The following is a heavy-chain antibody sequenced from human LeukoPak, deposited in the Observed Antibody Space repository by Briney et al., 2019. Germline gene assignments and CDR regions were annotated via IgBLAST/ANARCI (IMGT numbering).Heavy chain of an antibody. CDR1: GFTFSGYG. Sequence: PGGSLRLSCAASGFTFSGYGISWVRQAPGKGLEWVSAISGSGGSTYYADSVKGRFTISRDNSKNTLYLQMNSLRAEDTAVYYCAKDGSWYSWFDPWGQGTLVTVSS. D-gene: IGHD6-13*01. CDR2: ISGSGGST. V-gene: IGHV3-23*01. CDR3: AKDGSWYSWFDP. J-gene: IGHJ5*02.